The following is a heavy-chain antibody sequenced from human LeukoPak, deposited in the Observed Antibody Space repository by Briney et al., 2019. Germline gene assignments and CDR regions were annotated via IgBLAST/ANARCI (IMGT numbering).Heavy chain of an antibody. CDR3: ARGAAAAGDYYYYMDV. CDR1: GDSVSSNSAA. Sequence: SQTLSLTCAISGDSVSSNSAAWNWIRQSPSRGLEWLGRTYYRSKWYNDYAVSVKSRITINPDTSKNQFSLQLNSVTPEDTAVYYCARGAAAAGDYYYYMDVWGKGTTVTVSS. V-gene: IGHV6-1*01. D-gene: IGHD6-13*01. CDR2: TYYRSKWYN. J-gene: IGHJ6*03.